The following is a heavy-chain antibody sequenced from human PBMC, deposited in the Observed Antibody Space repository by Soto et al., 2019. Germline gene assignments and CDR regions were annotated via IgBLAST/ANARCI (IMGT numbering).Heavy chain of an antibody. J-gene: IGHJ5*02. CDR1: GFTFPSSA. CDR3: ARAPWYQLFLKPRFDP. CDR2: IVVGSGNT. Sequence: GASVKVSCKASGFTFPSSAVQWVRQARGQRLEWIGWIVVGSGNTNSAQKFQERVTFTRDMSASTVYMELSSLRSEDTAVYYCARAPWYQLFLKPRFDPWGQGTLVTVSS. V-gene: IGHV1-58*01. D-gene: IGHD2-2*01.